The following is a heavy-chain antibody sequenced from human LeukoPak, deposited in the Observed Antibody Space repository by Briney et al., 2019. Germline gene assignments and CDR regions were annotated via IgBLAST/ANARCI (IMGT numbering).Heavy chain of an antibody. CDR3: ARDGVVNSLDY. D-gene: IGHD2-21*01. V-gene: IGHV3-48*03. Sequence: TGGSLRLSCAASGFTLNSYEMNWVRQAPGKGPEWISYISSSGGSIYYTDSVKGRFTISRDNPKNSLYLQMNSLRAEDTAIYYCARDGVVNSLDYWGQGTLVTVSS. CDR1: GFTLNSYE. J-gene: IGHJ4*02. CDR2: ISSSGGSI.